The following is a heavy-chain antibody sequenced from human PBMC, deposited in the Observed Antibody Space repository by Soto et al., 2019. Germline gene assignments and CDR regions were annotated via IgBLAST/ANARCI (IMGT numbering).Heavy chain of an antibody. V-gene: IGHV6-1*01. CDR3: ARDRLGDGYNDY. D-gene: IGHD5-12*01. CDR2: TYYRSKWYN. J-gene: IGHJ4*02. Sequence: SQTLSLTCAIAGDSVSSNSAAWTWIRQSPSRGLEWLGRTYYRSKWYNNYAVSVKSRITINPDTSKNQFSLQLNSVTPGDTAVYYCARDRLGDGYNDYWGQGTLVTVSS. CDR1: GDSVSSNSAA.